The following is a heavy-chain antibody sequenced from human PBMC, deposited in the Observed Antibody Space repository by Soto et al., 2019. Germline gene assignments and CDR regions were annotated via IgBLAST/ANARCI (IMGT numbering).Heavy chain of an antibody. J-gene: IGHJ5*02. CDR3: AKYRTTTGTTVPFDP. D-gene: IGHD1-1*01. Sequence: PGGSLRLSCAASGFAFTNYAMSWVRQAPGKGLQWVSTISGSGGSTYYADSVRGRFTISKDNSKSTLYLQMNSLRAEDTAIYYCAKYRTTTGTTVPFDPWGPGTLVTLPS. CDR1: GFAFTNYA. V-gene: IGHV3-23*01. CDR2: ISGSGGST.